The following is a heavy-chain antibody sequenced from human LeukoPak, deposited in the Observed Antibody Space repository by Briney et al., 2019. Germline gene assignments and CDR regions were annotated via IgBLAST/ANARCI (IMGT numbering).Heavy chain of an antibody. CDR3: ARAGYSSGWSSSYYYYMDV. J-gene: IGHJ6*03. V-gene: IGHV1-2*02. Sequence: ASVKVSCKASGYTLTGYYMHWVRQAPGQGLEWMGWINPNSGGTNYAQKFQGRVTMSRDTSISTAYMELSRLRSEDTAVYYCARAGYSSGWSSSYYYYMDVWGKGTTVAVSS. CDR2: INPNSGGT. CDR1: GYTLTGYY. D-gene: IGHD6-19*01.